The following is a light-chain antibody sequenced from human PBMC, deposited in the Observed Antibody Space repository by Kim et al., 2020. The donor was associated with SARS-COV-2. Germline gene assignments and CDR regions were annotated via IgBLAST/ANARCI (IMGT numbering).Light chain of an antibody. CDR3: QQSYSTLFA. J-gene: IGKJ5*01. Sequence: ATVGDRVTIACRASQDINSYLNGYQQKPGKAPELLIYAASSLQSRVPSRFRGSGSRTDFTLTISSLQPEDFATYYCQQSYSTLFAFGQGTRLEIK. V-gene: IGKV1-39*01. CDR2: AAS. CDR1: QDINSY.